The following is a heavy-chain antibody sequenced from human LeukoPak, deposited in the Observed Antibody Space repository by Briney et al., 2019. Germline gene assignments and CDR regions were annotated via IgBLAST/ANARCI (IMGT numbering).Heavy chain of an antibody. CDR2: ISAYNGNT. J-gene: IGHJ4*02. Sequence: GASVKVSCKASGYTFTNYGISWVRQAPGQGLEWMGRISAYNGNTNYAQRFQGRVTMTSDTSTSTAYMDLRSLRSDDTAVYYCARDLRDCSGTGCLYYFDYWGQGTLVTVSS. D-gene: IGHD2-8*02. V-gene: IGHV1-18*01. CDR3: ARDLRDCSGTGCLYYFDY. CDR1: GYTFTNYG.